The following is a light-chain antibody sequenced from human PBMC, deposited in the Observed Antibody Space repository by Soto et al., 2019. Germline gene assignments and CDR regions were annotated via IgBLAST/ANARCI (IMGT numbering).Light chain of an antibody. Sequence: DIQMTQSPSTLSASVGDRVTFTCRASQHANTLLAWYQQKPGKAPKLLIYAASTVEPGVPSRFTGSGSGTESTPTIASLQPDDFAADYAQQYGWFWTFGQGTTVEIK. CDR2: AAS. CDR3: QQYGWFWT. V-gene: IGKV1-5*01. J-gene: IGKJ1*01. CDR1: QHANTL.